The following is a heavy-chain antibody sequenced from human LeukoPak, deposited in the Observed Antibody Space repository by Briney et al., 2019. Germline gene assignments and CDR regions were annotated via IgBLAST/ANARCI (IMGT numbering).Heavy chain of an antibody. CDR3: ARDWLGETTFDY. D-gene: IGHD3-10*01. CDR2: ISAYNGNT. J-gene: IGHJ4*02. Sequence: ASVKVSCKASGYTFTSYGISWARQAPGQGLEWMGWISAYNGNTNYAQKLQGRVTMTADTSTSTAYMELRSLRSDDTAVYYCARDWLGETTFDYWGQGTLVTVSS. V-gene: IGHV1-18*01. CDR1: GYTFTSYG.